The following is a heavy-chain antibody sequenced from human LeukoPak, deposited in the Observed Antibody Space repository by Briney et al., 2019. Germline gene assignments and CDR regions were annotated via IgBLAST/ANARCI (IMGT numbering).Heavy chain of an antibody. D-gene: IGHD5-18*01. CDR2: INHSGST. J-gene: IGHJ4*02. V-gene: IGHV4-34*01. CDR3: ARGLGLGYSYGSRSYYFDC. CDR1: GGSFSGYY. Sequence: PSETLSLTCAVYGGSFSGYYWSWIRQPPGKGLEWIGEINHSGSTNYNPSLKSRVTISVDTSKNQFSLKLSSVTAADTAVYYCARGLGLGYSYGSRSYYFDCWGQGTLVTVSS.